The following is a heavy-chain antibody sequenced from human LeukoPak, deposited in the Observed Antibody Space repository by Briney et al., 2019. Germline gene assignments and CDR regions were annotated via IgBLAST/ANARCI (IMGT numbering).Heavy chain of an antibody. CDR1: RFTFSRYG. CDR2: IRFDGSTK. J-gene: IGHJ6*03. D-gene: IGHD2-8*02. V-gene: IGHV3-30*02. CDR3: AKAWSYYYYYYMDV. Sequence: PGGSLRLSCAASRFTFSRYGMHWVRQAPGKGLEWLAFIRFDGSTKYYADSVKGRFTISRDNSKNTLYLQMNSLRAEDTAVYYCAKAWSYYYYYYMDVWGKGTTVTVSS.